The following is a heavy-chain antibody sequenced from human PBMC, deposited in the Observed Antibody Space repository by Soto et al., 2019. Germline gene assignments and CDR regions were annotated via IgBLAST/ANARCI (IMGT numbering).Heavy chain of an antibody. CDR3: ANLPLYGSGFDC. J-gene: IGHJ4*02. CDR1: GFTFDDYA. Sequence: EVQLVESGGGLVQTGWSLRLSCAASGFTFDDYAIHWVRQIPGKGLEWVSGISWNGDATGYADSVKGRFTISRDNAKNSLYLQMDSLKSEDTAMYYCANLPLYGSGFDCWGQGTLVTVSS. CDR2: ISWNGDAT. V-gene: IGHV3-9*01. D-gene: IGHD3-10*01.